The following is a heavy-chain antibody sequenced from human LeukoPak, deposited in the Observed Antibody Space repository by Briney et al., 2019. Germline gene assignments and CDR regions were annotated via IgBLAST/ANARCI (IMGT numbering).Heavy chain of an antibody. CDR2: INADNGYT. Sequence: ASVKDSCKASGYTFTSFAMHWVRQAPGQRLEWMGWINADNGYTKYSQKFQGRLTITRDTSVSTAYMELSSLRSEDTAVYYCARDGLVVVPVAMEYRNWFDPWGQGTLVTVSS. V-gene: IGHV1-3*01. CDR1: GYTFTSFA. D-gene: IGHD2-2*01. J-gene: IGHJ5*02. CDR3: ARDGLVVVPVAMEYRNWFDP.